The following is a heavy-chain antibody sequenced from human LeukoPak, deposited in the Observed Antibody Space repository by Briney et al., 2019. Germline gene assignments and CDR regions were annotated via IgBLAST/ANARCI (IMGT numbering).Heavy chain of an antibody. Sequence: SVKVSCKASGGTFISYAISWVRQAPGQGLEWMGRIIPILGIANYAQKFQGRVTITADKSTSTAYMELSSLRSEDTAVYYCARLVSGFGVVYYYGMDVWGQGTTVTVSS. J-gene: IGHJ6*02. CDR3: ARLVSGFGVVYYYGMDV. D-gene: IGHD3-3*01. CDR1: GGTFISYA. V-gene: IGHV1-69*04. CDR2: IIPILGIA.